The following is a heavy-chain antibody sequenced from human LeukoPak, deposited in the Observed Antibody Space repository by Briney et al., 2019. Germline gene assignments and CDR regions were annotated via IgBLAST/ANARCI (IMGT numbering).Heavy chain of an antibody. Sequence: PGGSLRLSCAASGFTFSSYNMNWVRQAPVKGLEWVSYISSSSSTIYYADSVKGRFTISRDNSKNTLYLQMNSLRAEDTAVYYCAKYGHCSSPSCYAYFDYWGQGTLVTVSS. CDR1: GFTFSSYN. J-gene: IGHJ4*02. V-gene: IGHV3-48*01. CDR2: ISSSSSTI. D-gene: IGHD2-2*01. CDR3: AKYGHCSSPSCYAYFDY.